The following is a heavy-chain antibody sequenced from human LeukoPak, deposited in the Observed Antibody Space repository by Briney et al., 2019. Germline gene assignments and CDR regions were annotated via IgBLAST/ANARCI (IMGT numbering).Heavy chain of an antibody. J-gene: IGHJ4*02. CDR1: GGSFSGYY. CDR3: ARVHGSYGYDYFDY. V-gene: IGHV4-59*01. Sequence: SETLSLTCAVYGGSFSGYYWSWIRQPPGKGLEWIGYIYYSGSTNYNPSLKSRVTISVDTSKNQFSLKLSSVTAADTAVYYCARVHGSYGYDYFDYWGQGTLVTVSS. D-gene: IGHD5-18*01. CDR2: IYYSGST.